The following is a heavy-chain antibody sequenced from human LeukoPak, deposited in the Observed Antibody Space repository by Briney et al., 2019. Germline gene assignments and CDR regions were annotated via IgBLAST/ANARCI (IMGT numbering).Heavy chain of an antibody. V-gene: IGHV3-21*01. Sequence: KPGGSLRLSCAASGFTFSSYSMNWVRQAPGKGLEWVSSISSSSSYIYYAHSVKGRFTISRDNAKNSLYLQMNSLRAEDTAVYYCAREDPPFACSMDVWGKGTTVTVSS. J-gene: IGHJ6*03. D-gene: IGHD2-21*01. CDR3: AREDPPFACSMDV. CDR2: ISSSSSYI. CDR1: GFTFSSYS.